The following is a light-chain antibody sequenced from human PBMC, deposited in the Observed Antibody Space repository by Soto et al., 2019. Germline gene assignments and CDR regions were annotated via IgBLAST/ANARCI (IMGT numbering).Light chain of an antibody. Sequence: EIVLTQSPGTLSLSPGERATLSCRASQSVSSSYLAWYQQKPGQAPRLLIYGASSRATGIPDRFSGSGSGTDFTLTISRLEPEDFAVHYCYQYGSSPLSTFGQGTKLEIK. V-gene: IGKV3-20*01. CDR1: QSVSSSY. CDR2: GAS. J-gene: IGKJ2*01. CDR3: YQYGSSPLST.